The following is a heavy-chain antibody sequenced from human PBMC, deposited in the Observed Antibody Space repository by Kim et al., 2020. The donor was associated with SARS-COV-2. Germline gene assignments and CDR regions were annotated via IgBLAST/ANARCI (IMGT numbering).Heavy chain of an antibody. Sequence: ASVKVSCKASGYTFTSYAMHWVRQAPGQRLEWMGWINAGNGNTKYSQKFQGRVTITRDTSASTAYMELSSLRSEDTAVYYCAREGAWAYCGGDCYSGFDYWGQGTLVTVSS. CDR3: AREGAWAYCGGDCYSGFDY. J-gene: IGHJ4*02. V-gene: IGHV1-3*01. CDR1: GYTFTSYA. D-gene: IGHD2-21*02. CDR2: INAGNGNT.